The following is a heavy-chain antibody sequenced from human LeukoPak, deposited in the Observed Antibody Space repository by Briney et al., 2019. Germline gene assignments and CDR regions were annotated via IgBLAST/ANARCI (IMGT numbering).Heavy chain of an antibody. CDR1: GYTFTSYG. CDR3: AREVWKGAAADY. Sequence: ASVTVSCKASGYTFTSYGISWVRQAPGQGLEWMEWISAYNGNTNYAQKLQGRVTMTTDTSTSTAYMELRSLRSDDTAVYYCAREVWKGAAADYWGQGTLVTVSS. CDR2: ISAYNGNT. J-gene: IGHJ4*02. D-gene: IGHD6-13*01. V-gene: IGHV1-18*01.